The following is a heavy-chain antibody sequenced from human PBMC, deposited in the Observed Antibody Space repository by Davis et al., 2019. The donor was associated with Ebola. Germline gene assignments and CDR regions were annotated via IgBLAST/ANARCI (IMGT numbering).Heavy chain of an antibody. CDR1: GYTFTSYY. J-gene: IGHJ4*02. D-gene: IGHD6-19*01. CDR3: ARGEQWLTFDY. V-gene: IGHV1-46*01. CDR2: INPREGST. Sequence: AASVKVSCKASGYTFTSYYMHWVRQAPGQGLEWMGLINPREGSTSYAQKFQGRVTITRDTSASTAYMELSSLRSEDTAVYYCARGEQWLTFDYWGQGTLVTVSS.